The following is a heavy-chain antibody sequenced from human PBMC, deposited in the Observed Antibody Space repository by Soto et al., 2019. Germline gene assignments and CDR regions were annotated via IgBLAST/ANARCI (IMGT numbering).Heavy chain of an antibody. J-gene: IGHJ6*02. CDR3: ARGDYFGSGVNYDGLDV. V-gene: IGHV1-3*01. Sequence: QVHLVQSGAEVKKPGASVKLSCKAFGYTFTSYEIHWVRQHPGQRREWMGCINFGDGNTKSSQKFQGRVTFTRETSASTAYKELSSLRSEDTSVFYCARGDYFGSGVNYDGLDVWGQGTTVTVSS. CDR2: INFGDGNT. D-gene: IGHD3-10*01. CDR1: GYTFTSYE.